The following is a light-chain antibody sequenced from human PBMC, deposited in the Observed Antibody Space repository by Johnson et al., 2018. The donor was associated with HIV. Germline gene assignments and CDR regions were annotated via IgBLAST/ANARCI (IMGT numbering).Light chain of an antibody. Sequence: QAVLTQPPSVSAAPGQKVTISCSGSSSNIGNNYVSWYQQVPGTAPKLLIYDNNRRPSGIPDRFSGSKSGTSATLGITGLRTGDEAGYYCGAWDSSLSAYVFGTGTQVTV. CDR1: SSNIGNNY. CDR2: DNN. J-gene: IGLJ1*01. V-gene: IGLV1-51*01. CDR3: GAWDSSLSAYV.